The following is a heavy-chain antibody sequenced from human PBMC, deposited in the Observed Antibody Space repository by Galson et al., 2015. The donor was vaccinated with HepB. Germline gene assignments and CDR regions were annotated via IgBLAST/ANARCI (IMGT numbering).Heavy chain of an antibody. CDR1: GYTFTGYY. J-gene: IGHJ4*02. D-gene: IGHD3-10*01. Sequence: SVKVSCKASGYTFTGYYMHWVRQAPGQGLEWMGWINPNSGGTNYAQKFQGRVTMTRDTSISTAYMELSRLRSDDTAVYYCARDITAGWFGESSFFDYWGQGTLVTVSS. V-gene: IGHV1-2*02. CDR3: ARDITAGWFGESSFFDY. CDR2: INPNSGGT.